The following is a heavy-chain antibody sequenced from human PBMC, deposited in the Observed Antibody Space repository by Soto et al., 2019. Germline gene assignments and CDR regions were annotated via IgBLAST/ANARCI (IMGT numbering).Heavy chain of an antibody. Sequence: GGFQRQWCRSADVNIVGHYMRWIGQTTGKGLEWVSVIYSGGSTYYADSVKGRFTISRDNSKNTLYLQMNSLRAEDTAVYYCARVCNRSSSSGFDPWGKGTLVTVSS. CDR1: DVNIVGHY. J-gene: IGHJ5*02. CDR3: ARVCNRSSSSGFDP. D-gene: IGHD6-13*01. V-gene: IGHV3-53*01. CDR2: IYSGGST.